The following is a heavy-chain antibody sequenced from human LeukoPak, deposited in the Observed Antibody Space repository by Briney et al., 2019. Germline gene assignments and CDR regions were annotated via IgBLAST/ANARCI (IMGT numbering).Heavy chain of an antibody. J-gene: IGHJ4*02. CDR1: GYTFTGYY. Sequence: ASVKVSCKASGYTFTGYYMHWVRQAPGQGLEWMGWINPNSGGTNYAQKFQGRVTMTRDTSISTAYMELSRLRSDDTAVYYCARVYRGWFGELSFDYWGQGTLVTVSS. V-gene: IGHV1-2*02. CDR3: ARVYRGWFGELSFDY. CDR2: INPNSGGT. D-gene: IGHD3-10*01.